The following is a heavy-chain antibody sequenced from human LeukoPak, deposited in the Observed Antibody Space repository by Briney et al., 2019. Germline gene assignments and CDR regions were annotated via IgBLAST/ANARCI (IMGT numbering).Heavy chain of an antibody. CDR1: GRTFSSYA. J-gene: IGHJ4*02. CDR2: MIPILGIA. D-gene: IGHD2-2*01. V-gene: IGHV1-69*04. CDR3: ARAPPYCSSTSCFDDY. Sequence: SVKVSCKASGRTFSSYAISWVRQAPGQGLEWMGRMIPILGIANCAQKFQGRVTITADKSTSTAYMELSSLRSEDTAVYDCARAPPYCSSTSCFDDYWGQGTLVTVSS.